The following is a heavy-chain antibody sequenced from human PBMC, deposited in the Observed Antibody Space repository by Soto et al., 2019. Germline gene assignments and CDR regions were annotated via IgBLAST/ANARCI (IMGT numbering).Heavy chain of an antibody. Sequence: ASVKVSCKASGYTFTSYAMHWVRQAPGQRLEWMGWINAGNGNTKYSQKFQGRVTITRDTSASTAYMELSSLRSEDTAVYYCAREGAILTGYYASWVYGMDVWGQGTTVTVSS. V-gene: IGHV1-3*01. D-gene: IGHD3-9*01. CDR1: GYTFTSYA. CDR2: INAGNGNT. J-gene: IGHJ6*02. CDR3: AREGAILTGYYASWVYGMDV.